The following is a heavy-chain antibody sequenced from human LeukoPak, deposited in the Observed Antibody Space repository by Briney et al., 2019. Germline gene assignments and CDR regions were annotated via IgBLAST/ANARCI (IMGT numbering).Heavy chain of an antibody. CDR2: ISGSGGSI. J-gene: IGHJ4*02. CDR3: AKDFLAVAQYYFDY. V-gene: IGHV3-23*01. CDR1: GFTFSSYA. D-gene: IGHD6-19*01. Sequence: GGSLRLSCAASGFTFSSYAMSWVRQAPGKGLEWVSVISGSGGSIYYADSVKGRFTISRDNSKNTLYLQMNSLRAEDTAVYYCAKDFLAVAQYYFDYWGQGTLVTVSS.